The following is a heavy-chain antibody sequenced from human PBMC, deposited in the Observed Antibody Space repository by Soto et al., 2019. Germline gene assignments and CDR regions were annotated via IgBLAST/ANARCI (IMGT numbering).Heavy chain of an antibody. D-gene: IGHD3-22*01. Sequence: GGSLRLSCAASGFTVSSNYMSWVRQAPGKGLEWVSVIYSGGSTYYADSVKCRFTISRDNSKNTLYLQMNSLRAEDTAVYYCARYYYDSSGYYGSWFDPWGQGTLVTV. CDR2: IYSGGST. CDR1: GFTVSSNY. CDR3: ARYYYDSSGYYGSWFDP. V-gene: IGHV3-53*01. J-gene: IGHJ5*02.